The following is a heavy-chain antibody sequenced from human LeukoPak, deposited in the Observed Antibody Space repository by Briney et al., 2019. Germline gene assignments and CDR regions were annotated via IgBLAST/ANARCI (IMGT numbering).Heavy chain of an antibody. J-gene: IGHJ3*02. CDR2: INHSGTT. D-gene: IGHD3-22*01. CDR3: ARGGLADAFDT. Sequence: SETLSLTCAVYGGSFSGYYWSWIRQPPGKGLEWIGEINHSGTTNYNPSLKSRVTISLDTSKNQFSLKLSSVTAADMAAYLCARGGLADAFDTWGQGTMVTVSS. V-gene: IGHV4-34*01. CDR1: GGSFSGYY.